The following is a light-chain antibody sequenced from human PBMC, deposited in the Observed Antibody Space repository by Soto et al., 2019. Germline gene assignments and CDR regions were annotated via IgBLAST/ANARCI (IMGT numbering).Light chain of an antibody. CDR1: SSDVGGYTY. Sequence: QSVLTQPASVSGSPGQSITISCTETSSDVGGYTYVSWYQHHPGKAPQLMIYNVSNRSSGVSNLFSASKSGTTASLTISGLQPEDEADYYCNSYTTSATLVVFGGGTKLTVL. J-gene: IGLJ2*01. V-gene: IGLV2-14*01. CDR3: NSYTTSATLVV. CDR2: NVS.